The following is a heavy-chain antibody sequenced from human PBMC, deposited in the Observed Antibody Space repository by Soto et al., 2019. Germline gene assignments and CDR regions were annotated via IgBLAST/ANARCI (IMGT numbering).Heavy chain of an antibody. D-gene: IGHD6-19*01. CDR2: INHSGST. CDR1: GGSFSGYY. J-gene: IGHJ5*02. Sequence: QVQLQQWGAGLLKPSETLSLTCAVYGGSFSGYYWSWIRQPPGKGLEWIGEINHSGSTNYNPSLKSRVTISVDTSKNQFSLKLSSVTAADTAVYYCASGRVEQWLVPENWFDPWGQGTLVTVSS. CDR3: ASGRVEQWLVPENWFDP. V-gene: IGHV4-34*01.